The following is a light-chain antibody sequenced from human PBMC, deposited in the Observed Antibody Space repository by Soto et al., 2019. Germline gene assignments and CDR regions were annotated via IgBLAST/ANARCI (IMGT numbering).Light chain of an antibody. V-gene: IGKV1-5*01. Sequence: DIQMTQSPSTLSAYVGDRVTITCRASQSILNWLAWYQQKPGKAPNLLIYDASSLQSGVPARFSGSGSGTEFTLTSSSLQPDDSTTYYCHQYKSATFGQGTKLEI. CDR2: DAS. CDR3: HQYKSAT. CDR1: QSILNW. J-gene: IGKJ2*01.